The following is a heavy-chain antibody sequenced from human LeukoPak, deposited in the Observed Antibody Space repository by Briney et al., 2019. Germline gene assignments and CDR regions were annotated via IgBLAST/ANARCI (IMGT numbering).Heavy chain of an antibody. V-gene: IGHV3-30-3*01. J-gene: IGHJ4*02. CDR2: ISYDGSNK. CDR1: GFTFSSYA. CDR3: ARTYYDFWSGYSTQGGFDY. D-gene: IGHD3-3*01. Sequence: GGSLRLSCAASGFTFSSYAMHWVRQAPGKGLEWVAVISYDGSNKYYADSVKGRFTISRDNSKNTLYLQMNSLRAEDTAVYYCARTYYDFWSGYSTQGGFDYWGQGTLVTVSS.